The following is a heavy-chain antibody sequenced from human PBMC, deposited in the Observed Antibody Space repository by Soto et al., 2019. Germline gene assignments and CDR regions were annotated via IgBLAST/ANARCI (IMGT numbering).Heavy chain of an antibody. J-gene: IGHJ1*01. Sequence: PSETVSLTCTVSGGSISSYYWSWIRQPPGKGLEWIGYIYYSGSTNYNPSLKSRVTISVDTSKNQFSLKLSSVTAADTAVYYCARGNSIPYPNAEYFQHWGQGTLVTVSS. CDR1: GGSISSYY. D-gene: IGHD2-21*01. CDR3: ARGNSIPYPNAEYFQH. V-gene: IGHV4-59*01. CDR2: IYYSGST.